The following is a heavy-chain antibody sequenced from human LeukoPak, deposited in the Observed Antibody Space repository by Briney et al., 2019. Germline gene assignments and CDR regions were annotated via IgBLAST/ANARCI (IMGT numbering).Heavy chain of an antibody. J-gene: IGHJ4*02. CDR1: GFTFSSYW. CDR3: ARDRSSGWDDY. D-gene: IGHD6-19*01. V-gene: IGHV3-7*01. Sequence: GSLRLSCAVSGFTFSSYWMSWVRQAPGKGLEWVANINQDGSEKYYVDSVKGRFTISRDNAENSLYLQMNSLRAEDTAVYYCARDRSSGWDDYWGQGTLVTVSS. CDR2: INQDGSEK.